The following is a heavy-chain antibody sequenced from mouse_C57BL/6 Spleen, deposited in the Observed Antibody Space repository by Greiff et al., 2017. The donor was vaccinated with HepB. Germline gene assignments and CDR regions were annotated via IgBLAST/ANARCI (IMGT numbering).Heavy chain of an antibody. CDR3: ARRGGDWYFDV. CDR2: IYPGSGNT. V-gene: IGHV1-66*01. Sequence: VQLQQSGPELVKPGASVKISCKASGYSFTSYYIHWVKQRPGQGLEWIGWIYPGSGNTKYNEKFKGKATLTADTSSSTAYMQLSSLTSEDSAVYYCARRGGDWYFDVWGTGTTVTVSS. J-gene: IGHJ1*03. CDR1: GYSFTSYY.